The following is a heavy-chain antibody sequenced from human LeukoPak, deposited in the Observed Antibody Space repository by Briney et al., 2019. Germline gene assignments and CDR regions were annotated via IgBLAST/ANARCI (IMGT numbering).Heavy chain of an antibody. D-gene: IGHD4-17*01. V-gene: IGHV3-23*01. CDR3: AKFASMTTVRYFDY. CDR1: GFTFSSYA. CDR2: ISGSGGST. J-gene: IGHJ4*02. Sequence: GGSLRLSCAASGFTFSSYAMSWVRQAPGKGLDWVSTISGSGGSTYYADSVKGRFTISRDNSKNTLYLQMNSLRAEDTAVYYCAKFASMTTVRYFDYWGQGTLVTVSS.